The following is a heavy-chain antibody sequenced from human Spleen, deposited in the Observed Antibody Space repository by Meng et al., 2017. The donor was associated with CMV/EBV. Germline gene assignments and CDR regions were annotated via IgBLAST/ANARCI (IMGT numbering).Heavy chain of an antibody. J-gene: IGHJ3*02. CDR1: RGSVSSISYY. CDR3: AGPDHMGASPHDPFDI. CDR2: IYYSGST. V-gene: IGHV4-39*07. Sequence: SETLSLTCTVSRGSVSSISYYWSWIWQPPGKGLEWIGSIYYSGSTYYNPSLKSRVTISVDTSKNQFSLKLNSVTTADTAMYYCAGPDHMGASPHDPFDIWGQGTMVTVSS. D-gene: IGHD1-26*01.